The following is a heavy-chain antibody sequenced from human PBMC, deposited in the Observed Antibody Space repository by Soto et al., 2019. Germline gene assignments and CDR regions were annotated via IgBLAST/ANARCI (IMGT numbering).Heavy chain of an antibody. J-gene: IGHJ6*03. D-gene: IGHD2-2*01. Sequence: PGESLKISCKGSGYSFTSYWIGWVRQMPGKGLEWMGIIYPGDSDTRYSPSFQGQVTISADKSISTAYLQWSSLKASDTAMYYCARHRGPSQYCSSTSCYYYYYYMDVWGKGTTVTVSS. CDR2: IYPGDSDT. CDR3: ARHRGPSQYCSSTSCYYYYYYMDV. V-gene: IGHV5-51*01. CDR1: GYSFTSYW.